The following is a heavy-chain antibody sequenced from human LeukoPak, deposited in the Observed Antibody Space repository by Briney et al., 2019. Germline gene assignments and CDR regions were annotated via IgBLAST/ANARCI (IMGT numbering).Heavy chain of an antibody. D-gene: IGHD6-19*01. CDR2: IKQDGSEK. CDR3: ARGEQWRGQYYYYYGMDV. V-gene: IGHV3-7*01. J-gene: IGHJ6*02. CDR1: GFTFSSNW. Sequence: PGGSLRLSCAASGFTFSSNWMSWVRQAPGKGLEWVANIKQDGSEKYYVDSVKGRFTISRDNAKNSLYLQMNSLRAEDTAVYYCARGEQWRGQYYYYYGMDVWGQGTTVTVSS.